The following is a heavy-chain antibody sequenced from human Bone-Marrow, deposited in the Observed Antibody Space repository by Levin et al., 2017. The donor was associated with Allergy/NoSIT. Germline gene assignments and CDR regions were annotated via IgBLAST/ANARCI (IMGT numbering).Heavy chain of an antibody. Sequence: SETLSLTCTVSNDSIGRGGYYWSWIRQHPGKGLEHIGYISHRGNTYYNPSLKSRLTMSLDTSNNQFSLNLISVTAAVTAIYYCARLDGYNFDSWGQGTPVIVSS. CDR3: ARLDGYNFDS. J-gene: IGHJ4*02. V-gene: IGHV4-31*03. D-gene: IGHD5-12*01. CDR2: ISHRGNT. CDR1: NDSIGRGGYY.